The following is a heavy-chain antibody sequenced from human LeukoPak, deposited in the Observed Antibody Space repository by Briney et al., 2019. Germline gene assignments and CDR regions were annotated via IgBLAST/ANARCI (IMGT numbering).Heavy chain of an antibody. Sequence: GGSLRLSCAASGFTFSSYGMHWVRQAPGRGLEWVAFIRYDGSNKYYADSVKGRFTISRDNSKNTLYLQMNSLRAEDTAVYYCAKDGTPSGSYQATIFSYYYYYMDVWGKGTTVTVSS. D-gene: IGHD1-26*01. CDR2: IRYDGSNK. CDR1: GFTFSSYG. CDR3: AKDGTPSGSYQATIFSYYYYYMDV. V-gene: IGHV3-30*02. J-gene: IGHJ6*03.